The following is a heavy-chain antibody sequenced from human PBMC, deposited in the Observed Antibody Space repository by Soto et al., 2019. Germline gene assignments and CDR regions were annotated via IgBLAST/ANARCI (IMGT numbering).Heavy chain of an antibody. J-gene: IGHJ4*02. CDR1: GFTFSSYA. CDR2: ISGSGGST. Sequence: EVQLLESGGGLVQPGVSLRLSCAASGFTFSSYAMSWVRQAPGKGLEWVSAISGSGGSTYYADSVKGRFTISRDNSKNTLYLQMNCLRAEDTAVYYCTKGPEDIVVVVAGDYFDYCGQGTLVTVSA. V-gene: IGHV3-23*01. CDR3: TKGPEDIVVVVAGDYFDY. D-gene: IGHD2-15*01.